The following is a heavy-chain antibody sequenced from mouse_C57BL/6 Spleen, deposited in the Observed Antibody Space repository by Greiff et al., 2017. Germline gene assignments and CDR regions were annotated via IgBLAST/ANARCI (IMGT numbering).Heavy chain of an antibody. D-gene: IGHD1-1*01. CDR1: GFNIKDYY. J-gene: IGHJ4*01. Sequence: VHVKQSGAELVKPGASVKLSCTASGFNIKDYYMHWVKQRTEQGLEWIGRIDPEDGETKYAPKFQGKATITADTSSNTAYLQLSSLTSEDTAVYYCASGDYGSSLYAMEYWGQGTLVTVSA. CDR2: IDPEDGET. V-gene: IGHV14-2*01. CDR3: ASGDYGSSLYAMEY.